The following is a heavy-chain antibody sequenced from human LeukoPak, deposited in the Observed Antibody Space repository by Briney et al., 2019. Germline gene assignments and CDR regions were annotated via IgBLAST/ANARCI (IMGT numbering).Heavy chain of an antibody. Sequence: ASVKVSCKASGYTFTSYGISWVRQAPGQGLEWMGWISANNGNTNYAQKVQGRVTLTTDTSTGTAYMELRSLRSDDTAVYYCARDLSSSSSWYFGGYGYWGQGTLVTVSS. D-gene: IGHD6-13*01. CDR1: GYTFTSYG. CDR2: ISANNGNT. V-gene: IGHV1-18*01. CDR3: ARDLSSSSSWYFGGYGY. J-gene: IGHJ4*02.